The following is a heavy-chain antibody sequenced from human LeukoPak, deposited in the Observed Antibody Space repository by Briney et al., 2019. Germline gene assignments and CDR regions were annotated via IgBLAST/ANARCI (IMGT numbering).Heavy chain of an antibody. Sequence: GGSLRLSCAASGFTFDDYGMSWVRQAPGKGLEWVSGINWNGGGTGYADSVKGRFTISRDNAKNFLYLQMNSLRVEDTALYYCARDPYDSSGYRTFYFDYWGQGTLVTVSS. CDR2: INWNGGGT. CDR3: ARDPYDSSGYRTFYFDY. CDR1: GFTFDDYG. J-gene: IGHJ4*02. D-gene: IGHD3-22*01. V-gene: IGHV3-20*04.